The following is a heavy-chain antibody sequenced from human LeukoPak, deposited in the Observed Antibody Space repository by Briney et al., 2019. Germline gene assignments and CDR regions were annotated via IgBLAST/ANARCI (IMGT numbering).Heavy chain of an antibody. CDR1: GFTFSSYG. J-gene: IGHJ6*02. CDR2: IWYDGSDK. CDR3: ARVGCTGGSCLAYNYYAMDV. Sequence: PGGSLRLSCAASGFTFSSYGMNWVRQAPGKGLEWVAIIWYDGSDKYYAESVKGRFTISRDNSKNTLYLQVNSLRAEDTAVYYCARVGCTGGSCLAYNYYAMDVWGQGTTVTVSS. D-gene: IGHD2-15*01. V-gene: IGHV3-33*01.